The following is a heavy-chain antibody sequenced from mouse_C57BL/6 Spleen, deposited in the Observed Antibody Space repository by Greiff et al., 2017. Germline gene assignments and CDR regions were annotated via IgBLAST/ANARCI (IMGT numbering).Heavy chain of an antibody. J-gene: IGHJ2*01. CDR2: INPSAGGT. CDR3: ASYPSDFGD. CDR1: GYSFTGYY. V-gene: IGHV1-43*01. Sequence: EVKLQQSGPELVKPGASVKISCKASGYSFTGYYMHWVKQSPEKGLEWIGEINPSAGGTSYNQKFKGKATLTVDTSSSTAYMQLKSLTSEDSAVYYCASYPSDFGDWGQGTTLTVSS.